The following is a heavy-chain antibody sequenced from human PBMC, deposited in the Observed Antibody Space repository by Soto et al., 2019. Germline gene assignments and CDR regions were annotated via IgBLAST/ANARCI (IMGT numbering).Heavy chain of an antibody. V-gene: IGHV3-23*01. CDR3: AKEAGYSSGWDTFDY. CDR2: ISGSGVST. Sequence: EVQLLESGGGLVQPGGSLRLSCVAFGFTFSSYAMSWVRQAPGKGLEWVSAISGSGVSTYYADSVKGRFTISRDNSKNTVYLQMNSLRAEDTAVYYCAKEAGYSSGWDTFDYWGQGTLVTVSS. D-gene: IGHD6-19*01. CDR1: GFTFSSYA. J-gene: IGHJ4*02.